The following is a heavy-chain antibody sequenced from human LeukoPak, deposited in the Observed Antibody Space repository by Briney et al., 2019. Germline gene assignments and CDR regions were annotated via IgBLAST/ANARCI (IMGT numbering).Heavy chain of an antibody. Sequence: GGSLRLSCAASGFSFSTYWMHWVRQAPGKGLVWVSRIKSDGSSTAYADSVKGRFTISRDNAENTLYLQMNSLRAEDTAVYYCARAGTGLAFDIWAKGQWSPSLQ. CDR2: IKSDGSST. CDR3: ARAGTGLAFDI. CDR1: GFSFSTYW. V-gene: IGHV3-74*01. J-gene: IGHJ3*02. D-gene: IGHD2-8*02.